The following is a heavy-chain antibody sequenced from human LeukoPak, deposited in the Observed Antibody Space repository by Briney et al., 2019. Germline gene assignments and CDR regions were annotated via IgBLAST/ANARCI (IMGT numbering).Heavy chain of an antibody. Sequence: GGSLRLSCAASGFTFSSYWMHWVRQTPGRGLVWVSRISTDGSSTSYADSVKGRFTISRDNAKNTLYLQMNSLRAEDTAVYYCAGTIAARGSDYWGQGTPVTVSS. CDR3: AGTIAARGSDY. J-gene: IGHJ4*02. CDR2: ISTDGSST. V-gene: IGHV3-74*01. D-gene: IGHD6-6*01. CDR1: GFTFSSYW.